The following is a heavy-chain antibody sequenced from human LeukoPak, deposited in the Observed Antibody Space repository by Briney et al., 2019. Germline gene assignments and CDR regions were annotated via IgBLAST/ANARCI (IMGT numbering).Heavy chain of an antibody. J-gene: IGHJ6*03. Sequence: GASVKVSCKASGYTFTSYDINWVRQATGQGLEWMGWMNPNSGNTGYAQKFQGRVTMTRNTSISTAYMELSSLRSEDTAVYYCARGSEYYSILFVGYYYMDVWGKGTTVTISS. V-gene: IGHV1-8*01. D-gene: IGHD4-11*01. CDR2: MNPNSGNT. CDR1: GYTFTSYD. CDR3: ARGSEYYSILFVGYYYMDV.